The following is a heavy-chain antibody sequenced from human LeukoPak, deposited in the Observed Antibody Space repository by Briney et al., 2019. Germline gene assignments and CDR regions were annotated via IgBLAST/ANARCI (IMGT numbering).Heavy chain of an antibody. CDR1: GGSISSSSYY. Sequence: SETLSLTCTVSGGSISSSSYYWDWIRQPPGKGLEWIGSIYYSGSTYYNPSLKSRVTISVDTSKNQFSLKLSSVTAADTAVYYCARHVVAAAVIDYWGQGTLVTVSS. V-gene: IGHV4-39*01. D-gene: IGHD6-13*01. CDR3: ARHVVAAAVIDY. CDR2: IYYSGST. J-gene: IGHJ4*02.